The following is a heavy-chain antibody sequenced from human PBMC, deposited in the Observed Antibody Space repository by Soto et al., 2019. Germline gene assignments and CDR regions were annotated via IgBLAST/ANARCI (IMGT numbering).Heavy chain of an antibody. CDR3: ARVKGTYYYYMDV. Sequence: LRLSCAASGFTFSDAWINWVRQAPGKGLVWVSRINSDGSSTSYADSVKGRFTISRDNAKNTLYLQMNSLRAEDTAVYYCARVKGTYYYYMDVWGKGTTVTVSS. CDR1: GFTFSDAW. D-gene: IGHD1-1*01. J-gene: IGHJ6*03. CDR2: INSDGSST. V-gene: IGHV3-74*01.